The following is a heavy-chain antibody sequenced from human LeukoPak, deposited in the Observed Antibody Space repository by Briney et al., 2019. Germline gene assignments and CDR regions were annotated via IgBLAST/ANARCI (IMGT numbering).Heavy chain of an antibody. D-gene: IGHD3-9*01. V-gene: IGHV3-23*01. CDR1: GLSFRFYA. Sequence: GGSLRLSCAASGLSFRFYAMSWVRQAPGKGLEWVSAISGSGGSTYYADSVKGRFTISRDNSNNTLYLQMNSLRAEDTAIYYCAKQDTLRYFASWGQGTLVTVSS. J-gene: IGHJ5*02. CDR3: AKQDTLRYFAS. CDR2: ISGSGGST.